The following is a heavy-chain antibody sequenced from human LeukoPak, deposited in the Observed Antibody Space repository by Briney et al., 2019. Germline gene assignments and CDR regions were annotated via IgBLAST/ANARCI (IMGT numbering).Heavy chain of an antibody. CDR1: GFTFSNYW. CDR3: ARDGGPFDY. V-gene: IGHV3-7*01. D-gene: IGHD3-16*01. CDR2: IKEDGSEK. J-gene: IGHJ4*02. Sequence: GGSLSLSCAASGFTFSNYWMSWVRQAPGKGLEWVANIKEDGSEKYYVDSVKGRFTISRDNARNSLYLQMNSLRAEDTAVYYCARDGGPFDYWGQGTPVIVSS.